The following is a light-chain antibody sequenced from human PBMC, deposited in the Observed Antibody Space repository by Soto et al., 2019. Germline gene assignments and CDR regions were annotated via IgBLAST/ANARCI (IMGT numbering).Light chain of an antibody. Sequence: DIVLTQSPLSLTVTPGESATISCRSSQSLLHGNGYNYLDWYLQKPGQSPQLLIYLGSNRASGVPDRFSGSGSGTDFTLRISRVEAEDVGVYYCMEALQTSFTFGPGTKVDLK. CDR1: QSLLHGNGYNY. CDR2: LGS. J-gene: IGKJ3*01. CDR3: MEALQTSFT. V-gene: IGKV2-28*01.